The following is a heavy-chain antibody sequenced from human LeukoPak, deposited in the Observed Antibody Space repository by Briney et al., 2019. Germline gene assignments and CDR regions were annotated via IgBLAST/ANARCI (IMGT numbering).Heavy chain of an antibody. J-gene: IGHJ5*02. CDR2: INAGNGNT. V-gene: IGHV1-3*01. CDR1: GYTFTSYA. Sequence: ASVKVSFKASGYTFTSYAMHWVRQAPGQRLEWMGWINAGNGNTKYSQKFQGRVTITRDTSASTAYMELSSLRSEDTAAYYCARDPGITIFGVVIEGNWFDPWGQGTLVTVSS. CDR3: ARDPGITIFGVVIEGNWFDP. D-gene: IGHD3-3*01.